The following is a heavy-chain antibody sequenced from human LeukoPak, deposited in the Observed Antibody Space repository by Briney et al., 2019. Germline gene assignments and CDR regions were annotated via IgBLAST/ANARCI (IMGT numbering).Heavy chain of an antibody. D-gene: IGHD2-2*01. CDR1: GYTFTGHY. V-gene: IGHV1-2*06. J-gene: IGHJ5*02. CDR2: INPNSGGT. Sequence: ASVKVSCKASGYTFTGHYMHWVRQAPGQGLEWMGRINPNSGGTNYAQKFQGRVTMTRDTSISTAYMELSRLRSDDTAVYYCARGLPNIVVVPGPRYNWFDPWGQGTLVTVSS. CDR3: ARGLPNIVVVPGPRYNWFDP.